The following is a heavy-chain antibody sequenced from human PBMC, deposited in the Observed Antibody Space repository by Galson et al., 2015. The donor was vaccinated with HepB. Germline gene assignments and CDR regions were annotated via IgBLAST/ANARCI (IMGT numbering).Heavy chain of an antibody. CDR3: ARENGNYDDAFDI. CDR2: INPNSGGT. J-gene: IGHJ3*02. CDR1: GYTFTGYY. V-gene: IGHV1-2*02. D-gene: IGHD1-7*01. Sequence: SVKVSCKASGYTFTGYYMHWVRQAPGQGLEWMGWINPNSGGTNYAQRFQGRVTMTRDTSISTAYMELNRLRSDDTAVYYCARENGNYDDAFDIWGQGTMVTVSS.